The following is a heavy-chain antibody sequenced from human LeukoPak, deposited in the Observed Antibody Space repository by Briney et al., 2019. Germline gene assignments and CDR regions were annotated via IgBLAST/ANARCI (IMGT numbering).Heavy chain of an antibody. CDR2: ISSSGTTK. J-gene: IGHJ4*02. CDR1: GFTFSRYT. D-gene: IGHD3-16*01. CDR3: PRGPEGDLLGSCDH. V-gene: IGHV3-48*04. Sequence: PGGSLRLSCAASGFTFSRYTMNWVRQAPGKGLEWVSYISSSGTTKYYADSVKGRFTISRDNAKNSLYLQMNSLRAEDTAVYYCPRGPEGDLLGSCDHWCQEPLVTVSS.